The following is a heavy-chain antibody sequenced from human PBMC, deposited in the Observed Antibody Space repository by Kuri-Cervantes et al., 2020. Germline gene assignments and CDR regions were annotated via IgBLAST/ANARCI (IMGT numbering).Heavy chain of an antibody. Sequence: GESLKISCKGSGYSFSNYWIGWVRQMPGKGLEWTGIIYPGDSDTRYSPSFQGQVTISVDKSISTAYLQWSSLKASDTAMYYCASNLLYSSGSDYYGMDVWGQGTTVTVSS. J-gene: IGHJ6*02. CDR3: ASNLLYSSGSDYYGMDV. CDR2: IYPGDSDT. D-gene: IGHD6-19*01. V-gene: IGHV5-51*01. CDR1: GYSFSNYW.